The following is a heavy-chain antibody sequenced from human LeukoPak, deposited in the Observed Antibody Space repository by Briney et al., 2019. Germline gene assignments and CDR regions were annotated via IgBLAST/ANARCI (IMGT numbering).Heavy chain of an antibody. CDR1: GDSVSSNGVA. CDR2: TYYGSKWSN. J-gene: IGHJ4*02. V-gene: IGHV6-1*01. D-gene: IGHD1-14*01. CDR3: TRGRNSAFDY. Sequence: SQTLSLTCVISGDSVSSNGVAWNWVRQSPSRGLEWLGRTYYGSKWSNDYALSVKSRITINPDTSKNQFPLQLNSVTPEDTAVYYCTRGRNSAFDYWGQGTLVTVSS.